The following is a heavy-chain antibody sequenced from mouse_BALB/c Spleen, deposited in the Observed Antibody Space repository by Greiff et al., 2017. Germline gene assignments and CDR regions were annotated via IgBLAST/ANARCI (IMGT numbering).Heavy chain of an antibody. J-gene: IGHJ2*01. Sequence: QVQLQQSGPELVKPGASVKMSCKASGYTFTDYVISWVKQRTGQGLEWIGEIYPGSGGTYYNEKFKGKATLTADKSSNTAYMQLSSLTSEDSAVYFCARGIYYGYDGRDYFDYWGQGTTLTVSS. D-gene: IGHD2-2*01. V-gene: IGHV1-77*01. CDR2: IYPGSGGT. CDR3: ARGIYYGYDGRDYFDY. CDR1: GYTFTDYV.